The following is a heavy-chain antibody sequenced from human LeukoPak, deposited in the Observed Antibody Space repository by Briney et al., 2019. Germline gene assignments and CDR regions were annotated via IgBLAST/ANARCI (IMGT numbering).Heavy chain of an antibody. V-gene: IGHV1-46*01. CDR1: GYTFTGYY. CDR2: INPSGGST. CDR3: ARKNSYSSSWYPGKYDKHWFDP. D-gene: IGHD6-13*01. J-gene: IGHJ5*02. Sequence: VASVKVSCKASGYTFTGYYMHWVRQAPGQGLEWMGIINPSGGSTSYAQKFQGRVTMTTDTSTSTAYMELRSLRSDDTAVYYCARKNSYSSSWYPGKYDKHWFDPWGQGTLVTVSS.